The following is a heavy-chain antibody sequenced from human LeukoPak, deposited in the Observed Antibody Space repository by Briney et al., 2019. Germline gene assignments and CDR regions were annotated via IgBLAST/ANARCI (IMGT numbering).Heavy chain of an antibody. CDR3: AREDFCSSTSCPEFDP. Sequence: EASVKVSCKASGYTFTSYYMHWVRQAPGQGLEWMGIINPRGGSTSYAQKFQGRVTMTRDTSTSTVYMELSSLRSEDTAVYYCAREDFCSSTSCPEFDPWGQGTLVTVSS. D-gene: IGHD2-2*01. CDR2: INPRGGST. CDR1: GYTFTSYY. J-gene: IGHJ5*02. V-gene: IGHV1-46*01.